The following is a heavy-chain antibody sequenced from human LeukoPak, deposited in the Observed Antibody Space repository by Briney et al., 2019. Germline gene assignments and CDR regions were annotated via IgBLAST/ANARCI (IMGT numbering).Heavy chain of an antibody. V-gene: IGHV1-24*01. CDR1: GYTLTELS. D-gene: IGHD5-18*01. CDR2: FDPEDGET. J-gene: IGHJ5*02. CDR3: ATEIRGYSYGQGVWFDP. Sequence: ASVKVSCKVSGYTLTELSMHWVRQAPGKGLEWMEGFDPEDGETIYAQKFQGRVTMTEDTSTDTAYMELSSLRSEDTAVYYCATEIRGYSYGQGVWFDPWGQGTLVTVSS.